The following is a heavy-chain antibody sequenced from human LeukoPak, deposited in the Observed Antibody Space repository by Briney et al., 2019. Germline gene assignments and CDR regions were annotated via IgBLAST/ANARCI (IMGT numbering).Heavy chain of an antibody. CDR3: AREPGFDSSGYLNWFDP. D-gene: IGHD3-22*01. CDR2: ISYSGST. CDR1: GGSISGYY. J-gene: IGHJ5*02. V-gene: IGHV4-59*01. Sequence: SETLSLTCTVSGGSISGYYWSWIRQPPGKGLEWIACISYSGSTKYNPSLKSRVTISVDTSKNQLSLKLSSVTAADTAVYYCAREPGFDSSGYLNWFDPWGQGTLVTVSS.